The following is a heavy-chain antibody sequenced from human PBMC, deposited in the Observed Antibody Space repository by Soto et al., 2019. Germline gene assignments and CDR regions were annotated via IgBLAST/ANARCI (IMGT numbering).Heavy chain of an antibody. CDR3: ARHEYYASGSYS. CDR1: GGSISSNF. D-gene: IGHD3-10*01. J-gene: IGHJ5*02. CDR2: IYDSGST. V-gene: IGHV4-59*08. Sequence: PSETLSLTCTVSGGSISSNFWSWIRQPPGKGLECIGYIYDSGSTNYNPSLKSRVTISVDTSKNQFSLKLNSVTAADTAVYYCARHEYYASGSYSWGQGTLVTVSS.